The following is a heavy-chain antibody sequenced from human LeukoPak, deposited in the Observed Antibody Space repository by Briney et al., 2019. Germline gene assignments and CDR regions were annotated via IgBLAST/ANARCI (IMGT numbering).Heavy chain of an antibody. CDR3: ARYAPSTMYDY. J-gene: IGHJ4*02. Sequence: PSETLSLTCTVSGGSISSSSYYWGWIRQPPGKGLEWIGSIYNSGGTHYNPSLKSRVTISVDTSKNQFPLKLSSVTAADTAVYYCARYAPSTMYDYWGQGILVTVSS. D-gene: IGHD2-2*01. CDR1: GGSISSSSYY. CDR2: IYNSGGT. V-gene: IGHV4-39*01.